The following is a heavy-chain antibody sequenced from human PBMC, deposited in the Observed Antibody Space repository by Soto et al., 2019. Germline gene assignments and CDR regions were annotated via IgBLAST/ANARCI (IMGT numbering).Heavy chain of an antibody. V-gene: IGHV3-64D*08. CDR1: GFTFSSYA. CDR3: VKGYSGYDFESLSYGMDV. CDR2: ISSNGGST. J-gene: IGHJ6*02. D-gene: IGHD5-12*01. Sequence: GGSLRLSCSASGFTFSSYAMHWVRQAPGKGLEYVSAISSNGGSTYYADSVKGRFTISRDNSKNTLYLQMSSLRAEDTAVYYCVKGYSGYDFESLSYGMDVWGQGTTVTVSS.